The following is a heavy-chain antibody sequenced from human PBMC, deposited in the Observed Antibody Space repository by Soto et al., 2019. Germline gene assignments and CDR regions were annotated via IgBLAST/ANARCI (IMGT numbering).Heavy chain of an antibody. CDR2: INHSGST. D-gene: IGHD3-3*01. CDR1: GGSISSGGYY. V-gene: IGHV4-39*07. CDR3: ARVWTTGYYFDY. J-gene: IGHJ4*02. Sequence: SETLSLTCTVSGGSISSGGYYWSWIRQHPGKGLEWIGEINHSGSTNYNPSLKSRVTISVDTSKNQFSLKLSSVTAADTAVYYCARVWTTGYYFDYWGQGTLVTVSS.